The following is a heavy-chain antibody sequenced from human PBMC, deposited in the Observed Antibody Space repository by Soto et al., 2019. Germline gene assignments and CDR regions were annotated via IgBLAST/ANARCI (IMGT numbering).Heavy chain of an antibody. V-gene: IGHV1-69*13. CDR1: GGTFSSYA. CDR3: ARDQGYYYDSSGYYPYYFDD. CDR2: IIPIFGTA. Sequence: SVKVSCKASGGTFSSYAISWVRQAPGQGLEWMGGIIPIFGTANYAQKFQGRVTITADESTSTAYMELSSLRSEDTAVYYCARDQGYYYDSSGYYPYYFDDWGQGTLVTVSS. D-gene: IGHD3-22*01. J-gene: IGHJ4*02.